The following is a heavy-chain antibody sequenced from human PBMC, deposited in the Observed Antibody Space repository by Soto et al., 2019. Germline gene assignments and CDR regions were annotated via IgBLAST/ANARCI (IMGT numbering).Heavy chain of an antibody. CDR3: ARRMRMVVISNFDY. J-gene: IGHJ4*02. D-gene: IGHD3-22*01. CDR1: GFTFSSYW. V-gene: IGHV3-7*05. Sequence: HPGGSLRLSCAASGFTFSSYWMSWVRQAPGKGLEWVANIKQDGSEKYYVDSVKGRFTISRDNAKNSLYLQMNSLRAEDTAVYYCARRMRMVVISNFDYWGQGTLVTVSS. CDR2: IKQDGSEK.